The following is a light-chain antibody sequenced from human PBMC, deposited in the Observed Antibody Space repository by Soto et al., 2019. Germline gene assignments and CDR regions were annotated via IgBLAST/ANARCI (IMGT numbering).Light chain of an antibody. J-gene: IGKJ2*01. CDR3: QQYGSSPNT. CDR2: GAS. V-gene: IGKV1-5*01. Sequence: DIQMTQSPSTLAASVGDTVTMTCRSSSKWLAWYQKKPGKAPKLLIYGASSRATGLPDRFSGSGSGTDFSLTISRLEPEDFAVYYCQQYGSSPNTFGQGTKLEIK. CDR1: SSKW.